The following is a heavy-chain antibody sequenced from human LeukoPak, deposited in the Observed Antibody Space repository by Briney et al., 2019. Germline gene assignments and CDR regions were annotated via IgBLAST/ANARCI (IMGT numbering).Heavy chain of an antibody. D-gene: IGHD1-7*01. CDR3: VTWNYAVFDY. CDR2: ISYSGNR. CDR1: GGGISTYY. Sequence: SETLSLTCTVSGGGISTYYWSWIRQPPGKGLEWIGYISYSGNRNYNPSLKSRVTMSVDTSKNQFSLKLSSVTAADTAVYYCVTWNYAVFDYWGQGILVTVSS. J-gene: IGHJ4*02. V-gene: IGHV4-59*01.